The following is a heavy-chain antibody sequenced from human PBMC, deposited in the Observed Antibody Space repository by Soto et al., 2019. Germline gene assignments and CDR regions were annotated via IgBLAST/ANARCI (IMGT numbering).Heavy chain of an antibody. V-gene: IGHV3-7*03. D-gene: IGHD2-15*01. CDR3: ARRSSGRLTTAWAPLDW. CDR1: GFTFTTYW. J-gene: IGHJ4*02. CDR2: IKQDGSEK. Sequence: GESLKISCAASGFTFTTYWMTWARQAPGKGLEWVANIKQDGSEKFYVGSVRGRFTISRDNAKNSMYLQMNSLRAEDTAVYYCARRSSGRLTTAWAPLDWWGQGTLVTVSS.